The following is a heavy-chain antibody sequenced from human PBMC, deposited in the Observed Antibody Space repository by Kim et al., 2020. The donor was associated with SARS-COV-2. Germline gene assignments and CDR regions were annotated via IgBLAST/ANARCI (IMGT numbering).Heavy chain of an antibody. CDR3: ARDGQLGAFDI. J-gene: IGHJ3*02. CDR1: GFTFSSYS. Sequence: GGSLRLSCAASGFTFSSYSMNWVRQAPGKGLEWVSYISSSSTIYYADSVKGRFTISRDNAKNSLYLQMNSLRAEDTAVYYCARDGQLGAFDIWGQGTMVTVSS. CDR2: ISSSSTI. D-gene: IGHD6-6*01. V-gene: IGHV3-48*04.